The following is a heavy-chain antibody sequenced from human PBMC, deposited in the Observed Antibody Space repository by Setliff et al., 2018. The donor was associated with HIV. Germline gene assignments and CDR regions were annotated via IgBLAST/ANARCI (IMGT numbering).Heavy chain of an antibody. CDR1: GASIRSYY. V-gene: IGHV4-59*01. D-gene: IGHD3-22*01. J-gene: IGHJ4*02. CDR3: YYNGLFDY. CDR2: LYYSGST. Sequence: PSETLSLTCIVSGASIRSYYWAWIRQSPGRGLQYLGHLYYSGSTNYNPSLKSRITMSMDSLRAEDTAVYYCAKSYRTYDSINYYNGLFDYWGQGTLVTVSS.